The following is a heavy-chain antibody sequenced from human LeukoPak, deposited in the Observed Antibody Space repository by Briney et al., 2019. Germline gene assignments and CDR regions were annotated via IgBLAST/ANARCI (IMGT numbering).Heavy chain of an antibody. CDR1: VGTFSSYA. D-gene: IGHD3-22*01. J-gene: IGHJ3*02. CDR3: ARGSTRGYSFDI. V-gene: IGHV1-69*13. CDR2: IIPIFGTA. Sequence: ASVKVSCKASVGTFSSYAISGVRQAPGQGLEWMGGIIPIFGTANYAQKFQGRVTITSDESTSTAYMELSSLRSEDTAVYYCARGSTRGYSFDIWGQGTMVTVSS.